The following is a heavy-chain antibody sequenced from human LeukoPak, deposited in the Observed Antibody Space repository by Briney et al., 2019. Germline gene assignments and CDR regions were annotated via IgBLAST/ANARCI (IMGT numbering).Heavy chain of an antibody. CDR1: GFTFSSYS. V-gene: IGHV3-21*01. D-gene: IGHD3-10*01. CDR3: ARVGSQKIDY. J-gene: IGHJ4*02. Sequence: GGSLRLSCAASGFTFSSYSMNSVRQAPGKGLEWVSSISSSSSYIYYADSVKGRFTISRDNAKNSLYLQMNSLRAEDTAVYYCARVGSQKIDYWGQGTLVTVSS. CDR2: ISSSSSYI.